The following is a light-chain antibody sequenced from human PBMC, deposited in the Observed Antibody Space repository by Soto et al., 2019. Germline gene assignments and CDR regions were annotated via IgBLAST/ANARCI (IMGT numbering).Light chain of an antibody. CDR2: AAS. Sequence: DIQMTQSPSSLSAPVGDRVSIACRASQSIRYFLNWYEKKPGTPPNLLIYAASNLQPGVPSRFSGSGSGTLFTLNISSLQPEDSATYYCQQSYTTPITSGQGTRLEI. V-gene: IGKV1-39*01. J-gene: IGKJ5*01. CDR1: QSIRYF. CDR3: QQSYTTPIT.